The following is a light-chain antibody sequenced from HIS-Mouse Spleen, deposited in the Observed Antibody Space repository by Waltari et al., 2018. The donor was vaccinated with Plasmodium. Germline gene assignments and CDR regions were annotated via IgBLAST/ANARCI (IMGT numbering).Light chain of an antibody. CDR3: QQYVNLPYT. V-gene: IGKV1-33*01. CDR1: QDISNY. CDR2: DAS. J-gene: IGKJ2*01. Sequence: DIQMTQSPSSLSASVGDRVTITCQASQDISNYLNGYQQKPWKAPKLLIYDASNLETAVTSRFTGSDSWTDFTFNISSLQPEDIATYYCQQYVNLPYTFGQGTKLEIK.